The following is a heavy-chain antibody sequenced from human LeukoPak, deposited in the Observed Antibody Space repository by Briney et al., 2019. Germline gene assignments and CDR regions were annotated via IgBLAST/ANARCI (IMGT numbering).Heavy chain of an antibody. CDR1: GFTFSSYG. V-gene: IGHV3-30*03. Sequence: GGSLRLSCAASGFTFSSYGMHWVRQAPGKGLEWVAVISYDGSNIYYADSVKGRFTISRDNAKNSLYLQMNSLRAEDTAVYYCASSGGYCSGGSCYDWFDPWGQGTLVTVSS. J-gene: IGHJ5*02. CDR2: ISYDGSNI. CDR3: ASSGGYCSGGSCYDWFDP. D-gene: IGHD2-15*01.